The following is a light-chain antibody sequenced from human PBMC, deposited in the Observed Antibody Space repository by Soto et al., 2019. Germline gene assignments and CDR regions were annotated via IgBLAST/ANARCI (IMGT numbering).Light chain of an antibody. J-gene: IGKJ1*01. Sequence: IQMTQSPSSLSASVGDRVTITCRASQGIRNDLNWYQQEPGKAPKLLIYAASNLQSGAPSRFSGSGSGTHFTLNINSLQPEDYATYYCQQSYNTPWTFGQGTKV. V-gene: IGKV1-39*01. CDR2: AAS. CDR3: QQSYNTPWT. CDR1: QGIRND.